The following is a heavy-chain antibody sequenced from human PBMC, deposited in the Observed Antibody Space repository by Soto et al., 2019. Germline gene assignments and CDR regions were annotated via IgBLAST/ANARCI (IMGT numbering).Heavy chain of an antibody. J-gene: IGHJ4*02. D-gene: IGHD2-15*01. Sequence: QLQLQESGPGLVKPSETLSLTCTVSGGSISSSSYYWGWIRQPPGKGLEWIGSIYYSGSTYYNPSRKSRVTISVDTSKNQFSLKLSSVTAADTAVYYCASQGYCSGGSCYSEGRPFDSWGQGTLVTVSS. CDR2: IYYSGST. CDR1: GGSISSSSYY. CDR3: ASQGYCSGGSCYSEGRPFDS. V-gene: IGHV4-39*01.